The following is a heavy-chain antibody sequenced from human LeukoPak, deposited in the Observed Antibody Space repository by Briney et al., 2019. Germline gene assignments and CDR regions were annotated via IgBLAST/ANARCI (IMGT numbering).Heavy chain of an antibody. V-gene: IGHV1-46*01. CDR1: GYTFTNYY. CDR3: AKVSDPYGSGSCYDY. CDR2: INPSGGDT. D-gene: IGHD3-10*01. Sequence: ASVKVSCKASGYTFTNYYIHWVRQAPGQGLEWMGIINPSGGDTSYAQKFQGRVTMTRDTSTSTVYMELSSLNSEDTAVYYCAKVSDPYGSGSCYDYWGQGTLVTVSS. J-gene: IGHJ4*02.